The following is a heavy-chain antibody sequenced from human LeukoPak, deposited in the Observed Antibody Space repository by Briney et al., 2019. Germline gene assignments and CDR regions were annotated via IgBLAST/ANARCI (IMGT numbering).Heavy chain of an antibody. V-gene: IGHV4-59*01. J-gene: IGHJ6*03. CDR3: ARSDSSSWGYYYYYYMDV. CDR1: ADSISNYY. Sequence: PSETLSLTCTVSADSISNYYWSWIRQPPGKGLEWIGYIYSSGTTNYNPSLKSRVTITVYTSKNQFSLKLSSVTAADTAVYYCARSDSSSWGYYYYYYMDVWGKGTTVTVSS. CDR2: IYSSGTT. D-gene: IGHD6-13*01.